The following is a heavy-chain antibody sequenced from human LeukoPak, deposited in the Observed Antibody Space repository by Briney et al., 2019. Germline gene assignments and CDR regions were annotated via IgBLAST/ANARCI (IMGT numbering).Heavy chain of an antibody. CDR2: IYYSGST. J-gene: IGHJ4*02. CDR1: GGSVSSGSYY. D-gene: IGHD5-18*01. V-gene: IGHV4-61*01. Sequence: SETLSLTCTVSGGSVSSGSYYWSWIRQPPGKGLEWIRYIYYSGSTNYNPSLKSRVTISVDTSKNQFSLKLSSVTAADTAVYYCARQGYSYGYLFDYWGQGTLVTVSS. CDR3: ARQGYSYGYLFDY.